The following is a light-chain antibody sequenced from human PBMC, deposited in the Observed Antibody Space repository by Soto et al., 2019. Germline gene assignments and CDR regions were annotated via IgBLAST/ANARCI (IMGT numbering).Light chain of an antibody. CDR3: QHYSGAPLP. J-gene: IGKJ4*01. CDR1: QSVSSSN. Sequence: EIVLTQSPATLSLSPGDTATLSFGASQSVSSSNLAWYQQKPGLAPRLLIYDASSRATGIPDRFSGSGSGTDFTLTISRLEPEAFAVYYCQHYSGAPLPFGVGNQVAMK. V-gene: IGKV3D-20*01. CDR2: DAS.